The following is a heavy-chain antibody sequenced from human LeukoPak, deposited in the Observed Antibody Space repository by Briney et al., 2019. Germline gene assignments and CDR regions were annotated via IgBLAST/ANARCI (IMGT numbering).Heavy chain of an antibody. V-gene: IGHV4-61*02. Sequence: SQTLSLTCTVSGGSISSGSYYWSWIRQPAGKGLEWIGRIYTSGSTNYNPSLKSRVTISVDTSKNQISLKLSSVTAADTAVYYCARADYSSSPDYYYYYMDVWGKGTTVTVSS. J-gene: IGHJ6*03. CDR2: IYTSGST. CDR1: GGSISSGSYY. D-gene: IGHD6-6*01. CDR3: ARADYSSSPDYYYYYMDV.